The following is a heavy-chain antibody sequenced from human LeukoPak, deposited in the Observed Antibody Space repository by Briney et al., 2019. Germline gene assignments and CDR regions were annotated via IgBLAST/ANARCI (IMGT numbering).Heavy chain of an antibody. Sequence: PGGSLRLSCAAYGFTFSSYGMHWVRQAPGKGLEWVAFIRYDGSNKCYADSVKGRFTISRDNSKNMLYLQMNSLRGEETAVYYCAKVTSPYYCYMDVWGKGTTVTVSS. CDR1: GFTFSSYG. CDR3: AKVTSPYYCYMDV. J-gene: IGHJ6*03. CDR2: IRYDGSNK. V-gene: IGHV3-30*02.